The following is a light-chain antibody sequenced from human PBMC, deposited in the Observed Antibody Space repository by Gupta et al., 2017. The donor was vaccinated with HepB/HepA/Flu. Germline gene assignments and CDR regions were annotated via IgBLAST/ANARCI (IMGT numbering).Light chain of an antibody. CDR3: QQRSNWPPWT. Sequence: IVLTQSPATLSLSPGERATLSCRASQSVSSYLAWYQQKPGQAPRLLIYDASNRATGIPARFSGSGSGTDFTLTISSLEPEDFAVYYGQQRSNWPPWTFGQGTKVEIK. CDR1: QSVSSY. J-gene: IGKJ1*01. V-gene: IGKV3-11*01. CDR2: DAS.